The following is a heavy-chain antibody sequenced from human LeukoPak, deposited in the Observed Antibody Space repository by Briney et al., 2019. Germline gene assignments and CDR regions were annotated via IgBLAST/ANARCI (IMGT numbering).Heavy chain of an antibody. Sequence: GGSLRLSCAASGFTFSTYWMSWVRQAPGKGLEWVAKIKQDGTEKYYVDSVKGRFTISRDNAKTSLYLQMNTLRAEDTAVYYCARATDYGDSISSLYYYFDLWGRGTLVSVSS. J-gene: IGHJ4*02. D-gene: IGHD4-17*01. V-gene: IGHV3-7*04. CDR2: IKQDGTEK. CDR1: GFTFSTYW. CDR3: ARATDYGDSISSLYYYFDL.